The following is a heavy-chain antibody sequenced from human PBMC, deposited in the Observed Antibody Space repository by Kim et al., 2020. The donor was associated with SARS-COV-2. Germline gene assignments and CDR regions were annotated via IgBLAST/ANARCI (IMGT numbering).Heavy chain of an antibody. D-gene: IGHD3-10*01. CDR3: ARGGDYYGSIRPG. Sequence: YAQKFQGRVTMTRDTSTSTVYMELSSLRSEDTAVYYCARGGDYYGSIRPGWGQGTLVTVSS. J-gene: IGHJ4*02. V-gene: IGHV1-46*01.